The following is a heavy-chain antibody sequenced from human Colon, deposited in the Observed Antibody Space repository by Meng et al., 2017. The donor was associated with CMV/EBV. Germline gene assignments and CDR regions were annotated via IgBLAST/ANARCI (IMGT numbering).Heavy chain of an antibody. CDR1: GGTFSSYA. D-gene: IGHD2-15*01. CDR3: ARDTCSGGSCNLYYYYGMDV. Sequence: SVKVSCKASGGTFSSYAISWVRQAPGQGLEWMGWIIPIFGTANYAQKFQGRVTITTDESTSTAYMELSSLRSEDTAVYYCARDTCSGGSCNLYYYYGMDVWGQGTTVTVSS. V-gene: IGHV1-69*05. J-gene: IGHJ6*02. CDR2: IIPIFGTA.